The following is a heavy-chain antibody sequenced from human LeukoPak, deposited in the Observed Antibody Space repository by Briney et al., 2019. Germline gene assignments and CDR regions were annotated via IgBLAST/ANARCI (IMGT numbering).Heavy chain of an antibody. CDR2: INHSGST. CDR3: AREKNRTPRNYYFDY. D-gene: IGHD1-14*01. J-gene: IGHJ4*02. Sequence: SETLSLTCAVYGVSFSGYYWSWLRQPPGKGLEWIGEINHSGSTNYNPSLKSRVTISVDTSKNQFSLKLSSVTAADTAVYYCAREKNRTPRNYYFDYWGQGTLVAVSS. CDR1: GVSFSGYY. V-gene: IGHV4-34*01.